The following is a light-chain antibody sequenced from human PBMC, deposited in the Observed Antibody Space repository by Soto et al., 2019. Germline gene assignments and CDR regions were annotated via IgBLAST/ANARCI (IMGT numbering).Light chain of an antibody. CDR3: HHYDSSPPYT. J-gene: IGKJ2*01. CDR1: RSFSSSY. Sequence: EIVLTQSPGTLSLSPGERATLSCRASRSFSSSYLAWYQHKVGQAPRLLIYAASTRATGIPDRFSGSGSATDFTLTISRLEPEDYAVYYCHHYDSSPPYTFGQGTKLEI. V-gene: IGKV3-20*01. CDR2: AAS.